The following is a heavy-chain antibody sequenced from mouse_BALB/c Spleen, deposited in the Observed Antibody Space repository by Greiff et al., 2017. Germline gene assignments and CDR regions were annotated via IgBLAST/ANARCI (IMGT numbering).Heavy chain of an antibody. CDR2: IRNKANGYKT. CDR3: ARDSTRVVGKDYDAMDY. D-gene: IGHD1-1*01. Sequence: EVKLLESGGGLVQPGGSLRLSCATSGFTFTDYYMSWVRQPPGQALEWLGFIRNKANGYKTEYSASVKGQFTITRDNSQSILYLQMNTLRAEDSAADYCARDSTRVVGKDYDAMDYWGQGTSVTVSS. V-gene: IGHV7-3*02. CDR1: GFTFTDYY. J-gene: IGHJ4*01.